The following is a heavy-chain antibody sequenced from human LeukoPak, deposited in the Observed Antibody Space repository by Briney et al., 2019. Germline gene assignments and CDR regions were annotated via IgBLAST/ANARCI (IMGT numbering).Heavy chain of an antibody. CDR2: IYYSGST. V-gene: IGHV4-61*01. CDR1: GGSVSSGSYY. J-gene: IGHJ4*02. Sequence: SETLSLTCTVSGGSVSSGSYYWSWIRQPPGKGLEWIGYIYYSGSTNYNPSLKSRVTISVDTSKNQFSLKLSSVTAAVTAVYYCARDPLGSDSTSAFDYWGQGALVTVSS. D-gene: IGHD3-10*01. CDR3: ARDPLGSDSTSAFDY.